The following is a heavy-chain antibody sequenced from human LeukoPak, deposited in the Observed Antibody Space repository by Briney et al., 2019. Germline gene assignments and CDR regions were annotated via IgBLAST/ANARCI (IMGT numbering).Heavy chain of an antibody. J-gene: IGHJ3*02. CDR1: GYTFTAYY. CDR2: INPHSGGA. D-gene: IGHD3-22*01. Sequence: ASVKVSCKASGYTFTAYYMHWVRQAPGQGLEWMGRINPHSGGANYAQKFQGRVTMTRDTSISTAYLELSRLRSDDTAVYFCARVRDRTGYYHRDAFNIWGQGTLVTVSS. V-gene: IGHV1-2*06. CDR3: ARVRDRTGYYHRDAFNI.